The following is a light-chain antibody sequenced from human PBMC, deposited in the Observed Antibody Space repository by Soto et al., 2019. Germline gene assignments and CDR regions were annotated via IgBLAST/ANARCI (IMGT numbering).Light chain of an antibody. V-gene: IGKV1-8*01. CDR1: QGISSY. Sequence: AIRMTQSPSSLSTSRGDRVTITCRASQGISSYLAWYQQKPGKAPKLLIYAASTLQGGVPSRFSGSGSGTDFTLTISCLQSEDFATYYCQQYYSYPRTFGQGTKVEIK. CDR3: QQYYSYPRT. J-gene: IGKJ1*01. CDR2: AAS.